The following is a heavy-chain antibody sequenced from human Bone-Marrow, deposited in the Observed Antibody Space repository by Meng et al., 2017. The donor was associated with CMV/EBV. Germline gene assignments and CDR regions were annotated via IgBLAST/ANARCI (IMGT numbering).Heavy chain of an antibody. Sequence: HITLKESGPPLLKPTQTLTLTCTFSGFSLNSNGMGVGWIRQPPGKALEWLALIYWDGDKRYSPSLKSRLTITKDTSNNQVVLTMTNMGPVDTATYFCAHRPTEGLFDYWGQGTLVTVSS. J-gene: IGHJ4*02. CDR2: IYWDGDK. V-gene: IGHV2-5*02. CDR1: GFSLNSNGMG. CDR3: AHRPTEGLFDY.